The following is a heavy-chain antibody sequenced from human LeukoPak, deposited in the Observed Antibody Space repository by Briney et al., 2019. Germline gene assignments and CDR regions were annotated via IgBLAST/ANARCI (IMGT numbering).Heavy chain of an antibody. D-gene: IGHD3-10*01. CDR1: GFTFSDYA. CDR2: ISGSGDST. V-gene: IGHV3-23*01. Sequence: PGGSLRLSCAASGFTFSDYAMSWVRQAPGKGLGWFSAISGSGDSTYYADSVKGRFTISRDNSKNTPSLQMNSLRADDTAVYYCVKGSSVGRPYYFDYWGQGSLVTVSS. CDR3: VKGSSVGRPYYFDY. J-gene: IGHJ4*02.